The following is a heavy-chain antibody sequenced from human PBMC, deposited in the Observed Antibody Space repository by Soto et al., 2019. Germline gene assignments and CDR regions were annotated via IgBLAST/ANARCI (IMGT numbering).Heavy chain of an antibody. Sequence: PGGSLRLSCAASGFTFSSYEMNWVRQAPGKGLEWVSYISSSGSTIYYADSVKGRFTISRDNAKNSLYLQMNSLRAEDTAVYYCARDSCGGDCYSEDYYYGMDVWGQGTTVTVSS. CDR1: GFTFSSYE. V-gene: IGHV3-48*03. CDR2: ISSSGSTI. J-gene: IGHJ6*02. CDR3: ARDSCGGDCYSEDYYYGMDV. D-gene: IGHD2-21*02.